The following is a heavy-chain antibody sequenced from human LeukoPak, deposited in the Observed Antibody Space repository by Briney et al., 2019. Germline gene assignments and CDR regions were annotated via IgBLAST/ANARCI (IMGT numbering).Heavy chain of an antibody. Sequence: PGGSLRLSCAASGFSFSSNYMNWVRQAPGKGLEWVSVIYSGGSTYYADSVKGRFTISRDNSKNTLYLQMDSLRAEDTAVYYCARELRGFDYWGKGTLVTVSS. CDR2: IYSGGST. CDR1: GFSFSSNY. CDR3: ARELRGFDY. J-gene: IGHJ4*02. D-gene: IGHD3-10*01. V-gene: IGHV3-53*01.